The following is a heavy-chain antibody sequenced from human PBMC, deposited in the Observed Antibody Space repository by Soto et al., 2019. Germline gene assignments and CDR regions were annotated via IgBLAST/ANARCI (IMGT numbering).Heavy chain of an antibody. D-gene: IGHD3-22*01. V-gene: IGHV5-10-1*01. CDR2: IDPSDSYT. CDR3: ARHRGDSSDYYGPRGFDAFDI. Sequence: GESLKISCKGSGYSFTSYWISWVSQMPGKGLEWMGRIDPSDSYTIYSPSFQGHVTISADKSISTAYLQWSSLKASDTAMYYCARHRGDSSDYYGPRGFDAFDIWGQGTMVTVSS. CDR1: GYSFTSYW. J-gene: IGHJ3*02.